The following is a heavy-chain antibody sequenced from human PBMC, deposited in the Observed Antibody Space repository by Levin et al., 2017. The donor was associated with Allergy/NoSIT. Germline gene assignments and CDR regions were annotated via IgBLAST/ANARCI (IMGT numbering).Heavy chain of an antibody. CDR1: GFTFSSYA. CDR2: ISYDGSNK. J-gene: IGHJ4*02. CDR3: ARDGLHNYYDSTPPGY. D-gene: IGHD3-22*01. Sequence: GESLKISCAASGFTFSSYAMHWVRQAPGKGLEWVAVISYDGSNKYYADSVKGRFTISRDNSKNTLYLQMNSLRAEDTAVYYCARDGLHNYYDSTPPGYWGQGTLVTVSS. V-gene: IGHV3-30-3*01.